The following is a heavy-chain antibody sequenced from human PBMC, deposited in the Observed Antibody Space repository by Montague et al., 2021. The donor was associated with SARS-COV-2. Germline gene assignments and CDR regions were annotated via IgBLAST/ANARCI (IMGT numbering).Heavy chain of an antibody. Sequence: SETLSLTCAVYGGSFSGYSWNWIRQPPGKGLEWIGEINHGGSTNYNPSLKSRVTMSVDMSKNQFSLKLSSVTAADTAVYYCARGARQGYGFRLGSFDYWGQGTLVTVSS. CDR2: INHGGST. CDR1: GGSFSGYS. J-gene: IGHJ4*02. V-gene: IGHV4-34*01. D-gene: IGHD3-10*01. CDR3: ARGARQGYGFRLGSFDY.